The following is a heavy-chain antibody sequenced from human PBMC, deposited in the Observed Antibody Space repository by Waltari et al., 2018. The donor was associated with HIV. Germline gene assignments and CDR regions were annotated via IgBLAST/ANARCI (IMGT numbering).Heavy chain of an antibody. Sequence: QVQLVQSGAEVKKPGASVKVSCKASGYTFTGYYMHWVRQAPGQGLEWMGWINPNSGGTNYAQKFQGRVTMTRDTSSSAAYMELSRLRSNDTAVYYCARVAIGRDGYFDLWGRGTLVTVSS. CDR3: ARVAIGRDGYFDL. CDR1: GYTFTGYY. CDR2: INPNSGGT. V-gene: IGHV1-2*02. J-gene: IGHJ2*01. D-gene: IGHD2-21*01.